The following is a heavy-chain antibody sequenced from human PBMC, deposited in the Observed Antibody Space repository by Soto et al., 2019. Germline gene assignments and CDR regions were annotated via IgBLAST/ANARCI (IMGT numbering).Heavy chain of an antibody. CDR1: GDSVTSGSYY. Sequence: SETLSLTCIVSGDSVTSGSYYWTWLRQPPGKGLEWIGYISYTGRTKYNPPLQSRVTISVDTSKNDFSLNQGSVTAADTAVYFCAREWGLLPYYVMNVWGHGTAVTVSS. CDR3: AREWGLLPYYVMNV. D-gene: IGHD7-27*01. CDR2: ISYTGRT. J-gene: IGHJ6*02. V-gene: IGHV4-61*03.